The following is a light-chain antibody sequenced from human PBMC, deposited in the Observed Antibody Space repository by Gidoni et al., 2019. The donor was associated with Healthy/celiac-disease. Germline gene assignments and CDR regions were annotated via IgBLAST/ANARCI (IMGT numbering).Light chain of an antibody. J-gene: IGLJ3*02. CDR3: AAWDDSLNGWV. V-gene: IGLV1-44*01. CDR1: SPNIGSNP. Sequence: QSVLTQPPSASGTPGQSVTISCSGSSPNIGSNPVTWYQQLPGTAPTLLIYSNNQRPSGVPDRFSGSKSGTSASLAISGLQSEDEGDYYCAAWDDSLNGWVFGGGTKLTVL. CDR2: SNN.